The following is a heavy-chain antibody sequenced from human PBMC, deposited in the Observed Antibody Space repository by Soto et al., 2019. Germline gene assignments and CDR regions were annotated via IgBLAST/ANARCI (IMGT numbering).Heavy chain of an antibody. D-gene: IGHD3-22*01. CDR1: GFTFSSYG. CDR3: ARVWYYYDSSGHDAFDI. CDR2: IWYDGSNK. V-gene: IGHV3-33*01. J-gene: IGHJ3*02. Sequence: QVQLVESGGGVVQPGRSLRLSCAASGFTFSSYGMHWVRQAPGKGLEWVAVIWYDGSNKYYADSVKGRFTISRDNSKNXXYLQMNSLRAEDTAVYYCARVWYYYDSSGHDAFDIWGQGTMVTVSS.